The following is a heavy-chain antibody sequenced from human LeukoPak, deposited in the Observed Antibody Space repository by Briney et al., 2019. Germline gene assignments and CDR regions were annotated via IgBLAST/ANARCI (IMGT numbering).Heavy chain of an antibody. V-gene: IGHV3-33*08. CDR1: GFTFSDYG. CDR2: IWYDGSNK. CDR3: ARDGRLRVLYY. Sequence: GGSLRLSCVGSGFTFSDYGMSWVRQTPGKGLEWVAVIWYDGSNKYYADSVKGRFTISRDNSKNTLYLQMNSLRAEDTAVYYCARDGRLRVLYYWGQGTLVTVSS. D-gene: IGHD5-12*01. J-gene: IGHJ4*02.